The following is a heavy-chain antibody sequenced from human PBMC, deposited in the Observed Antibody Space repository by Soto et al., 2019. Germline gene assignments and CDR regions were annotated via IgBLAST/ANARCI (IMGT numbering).Heavy chain of an antibody. CDR3: VKDRGTRIRGPFDY. CDR2: ISGNGDST. CDR1: GFTFRSYA. J-gene: IGHJ4*02. V-gene: IGHV3-64D*06. Sequence: EVQLVESGGGLVQPGGSLRLSCSASGFTFRSYAMHWVRQAPGKGLEYVSAISGNGDSTYYADSVKDRFTISRDNSKNTRYLQMSSLRPEDTAVYYCVKDRGTRIRGPFDYWGQGTLVTVSS. D-gene: IGHD1-1*01.